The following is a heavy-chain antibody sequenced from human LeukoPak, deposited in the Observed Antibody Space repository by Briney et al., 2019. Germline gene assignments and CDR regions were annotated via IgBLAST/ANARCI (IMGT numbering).Heavy chain of an antibody. CDR3: AKHYMGSSYNHGLDC. D-gene: IGHD3-10*01. V-gene: IGHV4-59*08. CDR2: IYYSGST. Sequence: PSETLSLTCTVSGGSISSYYWSWIRQPPGKGLEWIGYIYYSGSTNYNPSLKSRVTISVDTSKNQFSLKLSSVTAADTALYYCAKHYMGSSYNHGLDCWGQGTLVTVSS. J-gene: IGHJ4*02. CDR1: GGSISSYY.